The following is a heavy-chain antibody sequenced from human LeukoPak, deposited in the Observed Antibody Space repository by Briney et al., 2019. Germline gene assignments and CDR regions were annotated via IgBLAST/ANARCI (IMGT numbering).Heavy chain of an antibody. CDR2: ISYDGSNK. CDR1: GFTFSSYG. Sequence: GGSLRLSCAASGFTFSSYGMHWVRQAPGKGLEWVAVISYDGSNKYYADSVKGRFTISRDNSKNTLYLQMNSLRAEDTAVYYCAKMASDCSSTSCYTEDYWGQGTLVTVSS. J-gene: IGHJ4*02. D-gene: IGHD2-2*02. V-gene: IGHV3-30*18. CDR3: AKMASDCSSTSCYTEDY.